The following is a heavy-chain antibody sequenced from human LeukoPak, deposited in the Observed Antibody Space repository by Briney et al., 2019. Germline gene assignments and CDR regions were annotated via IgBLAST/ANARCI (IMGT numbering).Heavy chain of an antibody. CDR3: ARSYYDSSGCKY. CDR1: GFTVSSNY. CDR2: IYSGGGT. Sequence: GGSLRLSCAASGFTVSSNYMSLVRQAPGKGLEWVSVIYSGGGTYYADSVKGRFTISRDNSKNTLYLQMNSLRAEDTAVYYCARSYYDSSGCKYWGQGTLVTVSS. V-gene: IGHV3-66*01. J-gene: IGHJ4*02. D-gene: IGHD3-22*01.